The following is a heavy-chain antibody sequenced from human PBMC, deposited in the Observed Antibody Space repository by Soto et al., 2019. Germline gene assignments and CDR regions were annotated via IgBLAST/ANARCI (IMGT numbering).Heavy chain of an antibody. CDR3: ARDRGLLLMSGNWFDP. CDR1: GGSISSSSYY. J-gene: IGHJ5*02. CDR2: IFYSGST. Sequence: PSETLSVTCTVSGGSISSSSYYWGWIRQPPGKGLEWIGSIFYSGSTYYNPSLKSRVTISVDTSKNQFSLKLSSVTAADTAVYYCARDRGLLLMSGNWFDPWGQGTLVTVSS. V-gene: IGHV4-39*07. D-gene: IGHD2-15*01.